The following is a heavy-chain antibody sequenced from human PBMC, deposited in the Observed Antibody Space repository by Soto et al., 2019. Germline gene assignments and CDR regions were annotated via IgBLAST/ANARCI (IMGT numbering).Heavy chain of an antibody. CDR2: FDPEDGET. J-gene: IGHJ1*01. CDR3: ATDRDGSGTLYFQH. CDR1: GYTFTKYF. D-gene: IGHD3-10*01. V-gene: IGHV1-24*01. Sequence: ASVKVSCKSSGYTFTKYFIHWVRQAPGKGLEWMGGFDPEDGETIYAQKFQGRVTMTEDTSTDTAYMELSSLRSEDTAVYYCATDRDGSGTLYFQHWGQGTLVTVSS.